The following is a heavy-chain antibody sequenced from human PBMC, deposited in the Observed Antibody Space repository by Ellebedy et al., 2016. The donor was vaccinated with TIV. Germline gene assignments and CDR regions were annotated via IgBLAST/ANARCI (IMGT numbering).Heavy chain of an antibody. D-gene: IGHD5-18*01. CDR3: AREGDTAMVHGMDV. CDR1: GFIFKNFL. V-gene: IGHV3-11*01. J-gene: IGHJ6*02. CDR2: ISGDGRTT. Sequence: GESLKISCGASGFIFKNFLMYWVRQAPGKGPEWVSRISGDGRTTNYADSVKGRFTISRDNAKNSLYLQMNSLRAEDTAVYYCAREGDTAMVHGMDVWGQGTTVTVSS.